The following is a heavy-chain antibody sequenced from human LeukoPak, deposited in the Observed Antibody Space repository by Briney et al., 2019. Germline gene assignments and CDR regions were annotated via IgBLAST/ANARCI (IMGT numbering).Heavy chain of an antibody. D-gene: IGHD3-3*01. V-gene: IGHV4-59*01. Sequence: PSETLSLTCTVSGGSISSYYWSWIRQPPGKGLEWIGYIYYSGSTNYNPSLKSRVTISVDTSKNQFSLKLSSVTAADTAVYYCARGRTIFGVVIIPYYYYMDVWGKGTTVTVSS. CDR2: IYYSGST. CDR3: ARGRTIFGVVIIPYYYYMDV. J-gene: IGHJ6*03. CDR1: GGSISSYY.